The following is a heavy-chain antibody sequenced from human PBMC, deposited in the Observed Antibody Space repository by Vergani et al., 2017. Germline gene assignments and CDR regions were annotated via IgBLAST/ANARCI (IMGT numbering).Heavy chain of an antibody. Sequence: QVQLVESGGGVVQPGRSLRLSCAASGFTFSSYGMHWVRQAPGKGLEWVAVISYDGSNKYYADSVKGRFTISRDNSKNTLYLQMNSLRAEDTAVYYCAKIGGKYSYGAATDYWGQGTLVTVSS. CDR2: ISYDGSNK. D-gene: IGHD5-18*01. J-gene: IGHJ4*02. CDR3: AKIGGKYSYGAATDY. V-gene: IGHV3-30*18. CDR1: GFTFSSYG.